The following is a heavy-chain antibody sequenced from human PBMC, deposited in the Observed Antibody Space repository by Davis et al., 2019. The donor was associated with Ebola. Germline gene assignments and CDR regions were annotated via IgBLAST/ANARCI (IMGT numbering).Heavy chain of an antibody. Sequence: GGSLRLSCAASGFTFSSYGMHWVRQAPGKGLEWVAVIWYDGSNKYYADSVKGRFTISRDNSKNTLYLQMNSLRAEDTAVYFCAGHHPRDIRKMDVWGQGTTVIVSS. CDR1: GFTFSSYG. CDR2: IWYDGSNK. J-gene: IGHJ6*02. D-gene: IGHD1-14*01. CDR3: AGHHPRDIRKMDV. V-gene: IGHV3-33*01.